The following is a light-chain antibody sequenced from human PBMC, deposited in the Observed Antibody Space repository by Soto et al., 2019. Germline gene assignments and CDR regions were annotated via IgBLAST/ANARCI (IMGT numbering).Light chain of an antibody. Sequence: QSVLRQPPSVSAAPGQKVTISCSGSTSDIGNNYVSWYQQLPGTAPKLLIYENNKRPSGIPDRFSGSKSGTSATLGITGLQTGDEADYYCGTWDSSLSAWVFGGGTQLTVL. CDR2: ENN. V-gene: IGLV1-51*02. CDR1: TSDIGNNY. J-gene: IGLJ3*02. CDR3: GTWDSSLSAWV.